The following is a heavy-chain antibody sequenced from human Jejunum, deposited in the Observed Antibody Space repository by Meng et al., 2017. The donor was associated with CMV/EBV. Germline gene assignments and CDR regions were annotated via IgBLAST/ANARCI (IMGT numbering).Heavy chain of an antibody. V-gene: IGHV7-4-1*02. J-gene: IGHJ4*02. Sequence: ASRYSLPSHAIVWVRQAPGQGLEWMGWINTITGNPAYAQDFTGRFVFSLDTAVSTAYLQISSLKAEDTAVYYCARELPATNLNNGYWGQGTLVTVSS. CDR2: INTITGNP. D-gene: IGHD6-25*01. CDR3: ARELPATNLNNGY. CDR1: RYSLPSHA.